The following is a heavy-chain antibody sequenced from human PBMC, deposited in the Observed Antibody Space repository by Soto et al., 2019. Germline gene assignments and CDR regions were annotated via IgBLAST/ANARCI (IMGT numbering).Heavy chain of an antibody. CDR3: ARRPPFSYGDFVTHYFDY. D-gene: IGHD4-17*01. CDR2: ISSNIGNT. Sequence: QDHLVQSGAEVKKPGASVKVSCKASGYTFINFGISWLRQAPGQGLEWMGWISSNIGNTNYAEKFQDRGTMTTDTSTTTAYMELRSLRADDTAVYYCARRPPFSYGDFVTHYFDYWGQGTLVTVSS. CDR1: GYTFINFG. V-gene: IGHV1-18*01. J-gene: IGHJ4*02.